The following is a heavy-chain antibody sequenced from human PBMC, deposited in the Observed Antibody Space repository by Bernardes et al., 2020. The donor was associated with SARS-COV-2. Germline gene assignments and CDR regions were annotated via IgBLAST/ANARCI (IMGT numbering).Heavy chain of an antibody. D-gene: IGHD6-6*01. V-gene: IGHV1-2*02. Sequence: ASMKVSCKASGYTFTGNYMHWVRQAPGQGLEWMGWINPNSGGTNYAQNFQGRVTMTRDTSISTAYMELSSLRSDDTAVYYCARDGGIAAREFDSWGQGTLVTVSS. CDR1: GYTFTGNY. J-gene: IGHJ4*02. CDR2: INPNSGGT. CDR3: ARDGGIAAREFDS.